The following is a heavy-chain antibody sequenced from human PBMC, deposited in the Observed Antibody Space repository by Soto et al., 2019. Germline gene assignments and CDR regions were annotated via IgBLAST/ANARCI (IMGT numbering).Heavy chain of an antibody. V-gene: IGHV3-30*18. D-gene: IGHD3-22*01. CDR1: GFTFSSYG. CDR3: AKSRFSGYYPRGAFDI. CDR2: ISYDGSNK. Sequence: GGSLRLSCAASGFTFSSYGMHWVRQAPGKGLEWVAVISYDGSNKYYADSVKGRFTISRDNSKNTLYLQMNSLRAEDTAVYYCAKSRFSGYYPRGAFDIWGQGTMVTVSS. J-gene: IGHJ3*02.